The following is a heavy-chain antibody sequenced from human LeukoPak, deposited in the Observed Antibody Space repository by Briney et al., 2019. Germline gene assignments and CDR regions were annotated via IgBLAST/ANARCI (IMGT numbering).Heavy chain of an antibody. CDR1: GGSISSGGYS. V-gene: IGHV4-30-2*01. CDR3: ARGDIAPSADY. CDR2: IYHSGST. Sequence: KASQTLSLTCAVSGGSISSGGYSWSWIRQPPGKGLEWIGYIYHSGSTYYNPSLKSRVTISVDTSKNQFSLKLSSVTAADTAVYYCARGDIAPSADYWGQGTLVTVSS. D-gene: IGHD5-12*01. J-gene: IGHJ4*02.